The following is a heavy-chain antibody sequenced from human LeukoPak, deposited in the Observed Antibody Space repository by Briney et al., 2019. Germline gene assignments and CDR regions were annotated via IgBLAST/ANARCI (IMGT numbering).Heavy chain of an antibody. CDR2: ISGSGGST. D-gene: IGHD5-18*01. Sequence: GASLRLSCAASGFTFSSYAMSWVRQAPGKGLEWVSAISGSGGSTYYADSVKGRFTISRDNSKNTLYLQTNSLRAEDTAVYYCAKGIQLWLFYFDYWGQRTLVTVSS. V-gene: IGHV3-23*01. CDR3: AKGIQLWLFYFDY. CDR1: GFTFSSYA. J-gene: IGHJ4*02.